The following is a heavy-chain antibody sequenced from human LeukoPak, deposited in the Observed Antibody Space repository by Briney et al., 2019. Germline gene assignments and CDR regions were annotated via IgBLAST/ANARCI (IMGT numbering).Heavy chain of an antibody. V-gene: IGHV3-30-3*01. CDR2: ISYDGSNK. Sequence: PGRSLRLSCAASGFTFSSYAMHWVRQAPGKGLEWVAVISYDGSNKYYADSVKGRFTISRDNSKNTLYLQMNSLRAEDTAVYYCARDDRTVTLYYYYGMDVWGQGTTVTVSS. CDR1: GFTFSSYA. CDR3: ARDDRTVTLYYYYGMDV. J-gene: IGHJ6*02. D-gene: IGHD4-17*01.